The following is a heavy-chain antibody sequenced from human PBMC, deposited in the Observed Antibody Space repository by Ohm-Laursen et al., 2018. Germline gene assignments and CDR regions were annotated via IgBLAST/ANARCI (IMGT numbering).Heavy chain of an antibody. CDR2: IIPIFGTA. CDR1: GGTFSSYV. J-gene: IGHJ6*02. Sequence: GSSVKVSCKASGGTFSSYVISWVRQAPGQGLEWMGGIIPIFGTANYAQKFQGRVTITADKSTSTVYMELSSLRSEDTAVYYWAREIIVAGAYGMDVWGQGTTVTVSS. CDR3: AREIIVAGAYGMDV. V-gene: IGHV1-69*06. D-gene: IGHD6-19*01.